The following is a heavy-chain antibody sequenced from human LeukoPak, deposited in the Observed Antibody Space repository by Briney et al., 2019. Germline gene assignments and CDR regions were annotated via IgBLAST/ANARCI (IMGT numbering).Heavy chain of an antibody. D-gene: IGHD6-19*01. CDR3: ARCAYSSGWYPWFDP. V-gene: IGHV4-39*01. CDR1: GGSISSSSYY. CDR2: IYYSGST. J-gene: IGHJ5*02. Sequence: SETLSLTCTVSGGSISSSSYYWGWIRQPPGKGLEWIGSIYYSGSTYFNPSLKSRVTISVDTSKNQFSLKPSSVTAADTAVYYCARCAYSSGWYPWFDPWGQGTLVTVSS.